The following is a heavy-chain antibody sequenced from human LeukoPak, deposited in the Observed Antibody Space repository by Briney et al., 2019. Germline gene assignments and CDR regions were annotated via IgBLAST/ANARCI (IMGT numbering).Heavy chain of an antibody. J-gene: IGHJ6*02. CDR3: ARGGGLDV. Sequence: PTGGSLRLSCAASGFTFSSYWTNWARQAPGKGLEWVASINHNGNVNYYVDSVKGRFTISRDNAKNSLYLQMSNLRAEDTAVYFSARGGGLDVWGQGATVTVSS. D-gene: IGHD3-16*01. CDR2: INHNGNVN. V-gene: IGHV3-7*03. CDR1: GFTFSSYW.